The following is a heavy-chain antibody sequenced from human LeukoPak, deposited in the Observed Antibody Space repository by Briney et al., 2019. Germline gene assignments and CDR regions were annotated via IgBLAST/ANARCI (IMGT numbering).Heavy chain of an antibody. Sequence: SETLSLTCTVSGGSISSDYWSWIRQPPGKGLEWLGFVYYSGSSGSTKYNPSLKSRVTISVDTSKNQFSLKLSSVTAADTAVYYCARGMTTIFGVGHMDVWGQGTTVTVSS. V-gene: IGHV4-59*12. CDR2: VYYSGSSGST. J-gene: IGHJ6*02. CDR1: GGSISSDY. CDR3: ARGMTTIFGVGHMDV. D-gene: IGHD3-3*01.